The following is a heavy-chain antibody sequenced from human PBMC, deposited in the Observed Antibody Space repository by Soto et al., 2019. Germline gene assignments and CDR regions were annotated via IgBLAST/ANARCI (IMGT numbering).Heavy chain of an antibody. V-gene: IGHV3-30*18. CDR3: AKDRLGGNSAGGLDY. CDR1: GFTFSSYG. Sequence: QVQLVESGGGVVQPGRSLRLSCAASGFTFSSYGMHWVRQAPGKGLEWVAVISYDGSNKYYADSVKGRFTISRDNSKNTLYLQMNSLRAEDTAVYYCAKDRLGGNSAGGLDYWGQGTLVTVSS. D-gene: IGHD2-21*02. J-gene: IGHJ4*02. CDR2: ISYDGSNK.